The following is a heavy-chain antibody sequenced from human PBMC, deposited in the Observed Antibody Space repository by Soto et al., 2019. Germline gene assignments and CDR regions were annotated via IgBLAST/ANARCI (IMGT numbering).Heavy chain of an antibody. V-gene: IGHV1-18*04. Sequence: QVPLVQSGAEVKKPGASVKVSCKASGYTFTSYGISWVRQAPGQGLEWMGWISAYNGNTNYAQKLQGRVTMTTDTSTSTAYMELRSLRSDDTAVYYCARRNYDILPGPSSYYYYYGMDVWGQGTTVTVSS. CDR2: ISAYNGNT. J-gene: IGHJ6*02. D-gene: IGHD3-9*01. CDR1: GYTFTSYG. CDR3: ARRNYDILPGPSSYYYYYGMDV.